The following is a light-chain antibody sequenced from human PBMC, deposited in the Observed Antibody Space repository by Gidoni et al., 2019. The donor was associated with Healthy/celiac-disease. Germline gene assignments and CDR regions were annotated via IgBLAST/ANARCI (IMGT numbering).Light chain of an antibody. CDR2: GAS. CDR3: QQYNNWQYT. V-gene: IGKV3-15*01. CDR1: PSVSSN. Sequence: EIVMTQSPATLSVSPGERATLSCRASPSVSSNLAWYQQKPGQAPRLLIYGASTRATGIPARFSGSGSGTEFTLTISSLQSEDFAVYYCQQYNNWQYTFGQXTKLEIK. J-gene: IGKJ2*01.